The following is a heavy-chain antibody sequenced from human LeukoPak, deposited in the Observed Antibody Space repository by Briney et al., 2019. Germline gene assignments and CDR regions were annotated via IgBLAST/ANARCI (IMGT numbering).Heavy chain of an antibody. CDR3: ARLTALAGHRGAFDI. D-gene: IGHD6-19*01. V-gene: IGHV4-39*01. CDR2: IYYNGNT. Sequence: SETLSLTCNVSGGSIGGHTFYWDWIRQPPGKGLGWIATIYYNGNTFYNPSLKSRVAISIDMSKSQFFLHLTSVSAADTAVYYCARLTALAGHRGAFDIWGPGTLVTVSS. J-gene: IGHJ3*02. CDR1: GGSIGGHTFY.